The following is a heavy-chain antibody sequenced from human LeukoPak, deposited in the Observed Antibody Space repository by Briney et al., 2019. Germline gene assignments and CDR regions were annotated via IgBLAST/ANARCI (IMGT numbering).Heavy chain of an antibody. V-gene: IGHV4-30-2*01. D-gene: IGHD3-22*01. CDR3: ARDTYYYDRPTGGFDP. CDR2: IYHSGST. CDR1: GGSISSGGYS. Sequence: SETLSLTCAVSGGSISSGGYSWSWIRQPPGKGLEWIGYIYHSGSTYYNPSLKSRVTISVDRSKNQFSLKLSSVTAADTAVYYCARDTYYYDRPTGGFDPWGQGTLVTVSS. J-gene: IGHJ5*02.